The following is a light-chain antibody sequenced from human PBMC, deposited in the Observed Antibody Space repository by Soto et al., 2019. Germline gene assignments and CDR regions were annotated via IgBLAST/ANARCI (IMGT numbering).Light chain of an antibody. Sequence: EIVMTQSPATLSLSPCDRATLSCRASQSISTNLAWYQQKPGQAPRLLIYGASSRATGIPDRFSGSGSGTDFTLTISRLEPEDFAVYYCQQYGSSPTWTFGQGTKVDIK. CDR3: QQYGSSPTWT. J-gene: IGKJ1*01. CDR2: GAS. CDR1: QSISTN. V-gene: IGKV3-20*01.